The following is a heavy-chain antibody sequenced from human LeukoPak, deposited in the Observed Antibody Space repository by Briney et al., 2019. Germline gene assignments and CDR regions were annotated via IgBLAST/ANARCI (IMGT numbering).Heavy chain of an antibody. CDR2: IKQDGSEK. Sequence: AGGSLRLSCAAPGFTFSSYWMSWVRQAPGKGLEWVANIKQDGSEKYYVDSVKGRFTISRDNAKNSLYLQMNSLRAEDTAVYYCASQVEMATILDYWGQGTLVTVSS. CDR1: GFTFSSYW. CDR3: ASQVEMATILDY. J-gene: IGHJ4*02. V-gene: IGHV3-7*01. D-gene: IGHD5-24*01.